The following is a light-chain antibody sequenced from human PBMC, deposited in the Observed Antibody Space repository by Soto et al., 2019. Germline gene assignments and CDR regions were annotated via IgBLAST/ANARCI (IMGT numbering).Light chain of an antibody. CDR3: SSYTSSSTWV. J-gene: IGLJ3*02. Sequence: QCALTQPASVSGSPGQSITISCTGTSSDVGGYNYVSWYQQHPDKAPKLMIYDVSNRPSGVSNRFSGSKSGNTASLTISGLQAEDEADYYCSSYTSSSTWVFGGGTKVTVL. V-gene: IGLV2-14*01. CDR2: DVS. CDR1: SSDVGGYNY.